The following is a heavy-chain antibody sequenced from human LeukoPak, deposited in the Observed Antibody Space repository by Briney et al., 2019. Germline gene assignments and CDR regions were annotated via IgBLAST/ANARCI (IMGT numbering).Heavy chain of an antibody. D-gene: IGHD3-22*01. CDR1: GYTFTRHG. V-gene: IGHV1-18*01. J-gene: IGHJ4*02. CDR2: ISAYNGDT. CDR3: ARDPSNTSGNFPYFDY. Sequence: ASVKVSCEASGYTFTRHGVSWVRQAPGQGLEWMGWISAYNGDTKYAQNFQGRVTITTDTSTTTAYMELRSLRSDDTAVYYCARDPSNTSGNFPYFDYWGQGTLVTVSS.